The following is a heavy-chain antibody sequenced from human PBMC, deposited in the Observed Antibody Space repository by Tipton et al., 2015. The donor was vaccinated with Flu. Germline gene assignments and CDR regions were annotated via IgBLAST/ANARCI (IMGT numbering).Heavy chain of an antibody. D-gene: IGHD5-18*01. CDR1: GGSISSHF. CDR2: IYATGST. V-gene: IGHV4-4*07. Sequence: LRLSCTVSGGSISSHFWSWFRQPAGKGLEWIGRIYATGSTNLNPFLKSRVIMSIDTSKSQFSLNLSAVTAADTAVYYCASGYMYGHGVFHMWGQGTTVTVS. J-gene: IGHJ3*02. CDR3: ASGYMYGHGVFHM.